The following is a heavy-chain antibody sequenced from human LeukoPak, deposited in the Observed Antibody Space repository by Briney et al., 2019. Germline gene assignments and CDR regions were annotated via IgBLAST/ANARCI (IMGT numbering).Heavy chain of an antibody. Sequence: SETLSLTCTVSGGSISSSGYYWGWIRQPPGKGLEWIGSIYYSGSTYYNPSLKSRVTISVDTSKNQFSLKLSSVTAADTAVYYCASRYSGYAPFDYWGQGTLVTVSS. CDR2: IYYSGST. CDR1: GGSISSSGYY. J-gene: IGHJ4*02. CDR3: ASRYSGYAPFDY. V-gene: IGHV4-39*01. D-gene: IGHD5-12*01.